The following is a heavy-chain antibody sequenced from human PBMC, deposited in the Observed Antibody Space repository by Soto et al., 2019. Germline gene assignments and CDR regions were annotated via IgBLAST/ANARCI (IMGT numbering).Heavy chain of an antibody. J-gene: IGHJ4*02. CDR3: ARAIAAAGTVDY. CDR1: GYTFTGYY. D-gene: IGHD6-13*01. CDR2: INPNSGGT. Sequence: ASVKVSCKASGYTFTGYYMHWVRQAPGQGLEWMGWINPNSGGTNYAQKFQGRVTMTRDTSISTAYMELSRLRSDDTAVYYCARAIAAAGTVDYRGQGNLVTVSS. V-gene: IGHV1-2*02.